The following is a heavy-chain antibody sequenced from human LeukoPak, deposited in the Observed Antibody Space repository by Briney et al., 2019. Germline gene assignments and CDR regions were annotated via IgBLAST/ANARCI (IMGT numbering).Heavy chain of an antibody. V-gene: IGHV3-23*01. Sequence: GGSLRLSCAASGFTFSSYAMSWVRQAPGKRLEWVSAISGSGGSTYYADSVKGRFTISRDNSKNTLYLQMNGLRAEDTAVYYCAKKSTYYYDSSAIFFDYWGQGTLVTVSS. CDR3: AKKSTYYYDSSAIFFDY. CDR2: ISGSGGST. CDR1: GFTFSSYA. J-gene: IGHJ4*02. D-gene: IGHD3-22*01.